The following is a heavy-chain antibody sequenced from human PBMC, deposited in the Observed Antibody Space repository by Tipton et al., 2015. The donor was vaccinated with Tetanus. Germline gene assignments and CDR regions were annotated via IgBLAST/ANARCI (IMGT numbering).Heavy chain of an antibody. CDR1: GGPFSNYA. V-gene: IGHV1-69*01. D-gene: IGHD6-19*01. Sequence: QSGAEVKKPGSSVKVSCKTSGGPFSNYAITWVRQAPGQGLEWMGGIIPMFGTANYAQKFQGRVTITADESTRTAYMELSSLRSEDTAVYYCAGEQKIQQWLVDYYYYGMDVWGQGTTVTVSS. CDR2: IIPMFGTA. CDR3: AGEQKIQQWLVDYYYYGMDV. J-gene: IGHJ6*02.